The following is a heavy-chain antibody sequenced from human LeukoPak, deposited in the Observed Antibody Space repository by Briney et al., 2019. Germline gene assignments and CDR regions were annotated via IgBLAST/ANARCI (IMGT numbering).Heavy chain of an antibody. CDR1: GYRFTNYW. D-gene: IGHD6-13*01. Sequence: GESLKISCKGSGYRFTNYWIAWVRQMSGKGLEWMGIIYPGNSDIRYSPSFQGQVTISADKSINTAYLQWSSLKASDTAMYYCARQGIVVAGTRGFDYWGQGTLVTVSS. CDR2: IYPGNSDI. V-gene: IGHV5-51*01. J-gene: IGHJ4*02. CDR3: ARQGIVVAGTRGFDY.